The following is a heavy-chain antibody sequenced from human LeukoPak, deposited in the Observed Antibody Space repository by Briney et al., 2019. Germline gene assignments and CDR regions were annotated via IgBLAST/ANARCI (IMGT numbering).Heavy chain of an antibody. D-gene: IGHD3-10*01. Sequence: GASVKVSCKASGGTFSSYAISWVRQAPGQGLEWMGRIIPILGIANYAQKFQGRVTITADKSTSTAYMELSSLRSEDTAVYYRARALYGYFDYWGQGTLVTVSS. J-gene: IGHJ4*02. CDR3: ARALYGYFDY. V-gene: IGHV1-69*04. CDR2: IIPILGIA. CDR1: GGTFSSYA.